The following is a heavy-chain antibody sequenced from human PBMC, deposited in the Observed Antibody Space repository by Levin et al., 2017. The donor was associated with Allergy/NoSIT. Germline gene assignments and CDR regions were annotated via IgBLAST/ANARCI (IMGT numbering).Heavy chain of an antibody. V-gene: IGHV3-21*01. Sequence: GSLRLSCATSGFDFSTSSMTWVRQAPGRGLQWVSTISTSSTYIYQADSVKGRFTISRDNAKKSLYLQMDSLRADDTAVYYCARERGGSYADYWGQGTLVTVSS. D-gene: IGHD1-26*01. CDR2: ISTSSTYI. CDR1: GFDFSTSS. J-gene: IGHJ4*02. CDR3: ARERGGSYADY.